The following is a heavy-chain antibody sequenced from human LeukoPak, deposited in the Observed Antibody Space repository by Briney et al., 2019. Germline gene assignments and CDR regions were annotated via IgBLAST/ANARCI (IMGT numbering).Heavy chain of an antibody. Sequence: PSETLSLTCTVSGGSISSSGYYWGWIRQPPGKGLEWIGSIYYSGSTYYNPSLKSRVTISVDTSKNQFSLKLSSVTAADTAVYYCARGAAVVPATHYYFDYWGQGSLVTVSS. CDR2: IYYSGST. CDR1: GGSISSSGYY. CDR3: ARGAAVVPATHYYFDY. D-gene: IGHD2-2*01. J-gene: IGHJ4*02. V-gene: IGHV4-39*01.